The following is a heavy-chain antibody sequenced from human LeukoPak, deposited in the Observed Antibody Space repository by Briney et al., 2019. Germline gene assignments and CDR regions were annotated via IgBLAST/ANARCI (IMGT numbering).Heavy chain of an antibody. D-gene: IGHD3-22*01. Sequence: GGSLRLSCAASGFTFDDYAMHRVRQAPGKGLEWVSGISWNSGSIGYADSVKGRFTISRDNAKNSLYLQMNSLRAEDMALYYCARLDSRFYYFDYWGQGTLVTVSS. CDR2: ISWNSGSI. CDR1: GFTFDDYA. J-gene: IGHJ4*02. V-gene: IGHV3-9*03. CDR3: ARLDSRFYYFDY.